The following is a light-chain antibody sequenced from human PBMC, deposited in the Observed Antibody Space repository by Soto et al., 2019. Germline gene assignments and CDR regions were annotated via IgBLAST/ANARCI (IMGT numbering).Light chain of an antibody. CDR2: GNI. CDR1: SSNIGAGYD. CDR3: QSYDSGLGVFVV. V-gene: IGLV1-40*01. Sequence: QAVLTQPPSVSGAPGRRVTVSCTGSSSNIGAGYDVHWYQQLPGTAPRLLIYGNINRPSGVPDRFSGSKSGTSASLAITGLQAEDEGDYYCQSYDSGLGVFVVFGAGTKLTVL. J-gene: IGLJ2*01.